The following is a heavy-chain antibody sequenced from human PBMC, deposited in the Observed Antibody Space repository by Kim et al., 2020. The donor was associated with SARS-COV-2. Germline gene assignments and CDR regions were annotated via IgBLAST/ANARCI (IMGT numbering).Heavy chain of an antibody. V-gene: IGHV4-4*02. Sequence: NPSLKSRVTISVDKSKNQFSLKLSSVTAADTAVYYWARRVSSTGNWFDPWGQGTLVTVSS. CDR3: ARRVSSTGNWFDP. J-gene: IGHJ5*02. D-gene: IGHD6-13*01.